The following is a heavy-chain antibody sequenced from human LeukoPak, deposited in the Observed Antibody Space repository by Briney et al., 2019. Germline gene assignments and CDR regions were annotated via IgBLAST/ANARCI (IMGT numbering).Heavy chain of an antibody. Sequence: ASVKVSCKASGYTFTDYYMRWVRQAPGQGLEWMGWINPNSGGTNYAQKFQGRVTMTRDTSISTAYMELSRLRSDDTAVYYCARSRLTSIAASHNSFDPSGQATPVTASS. V-gene: IGHV1-2*02. CDR1: GYTFTDYY. CDR3: ARSRLTSIAASHNSFDP. D-gene: IGHD2-21*02. J-gene: IGHJ5*02. CDR2: INPNSGGT.